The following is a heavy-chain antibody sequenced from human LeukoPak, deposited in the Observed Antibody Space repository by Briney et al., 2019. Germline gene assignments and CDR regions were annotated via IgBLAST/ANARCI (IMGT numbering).Heavy chain of an antibody. J-gene: IGHJ5*02. CDR2: INPNSGGT. V-gene: IGHV1-2*04. CDR1: GYTFTVYY. Sequence: ASVKVSCKASGYTFTVYYMHWERQAPGQGLEWMGWINPNSGGTNYAQKFQGWVTMTRDTSISTAYMELSSLRSEDTAVYYCARLGESRDSGGYQLANWFDPWGQGTLVTVSS. CDR3: ARLGESRDSGGYQLANWFDP. D-gene: IGHD3-22*01.